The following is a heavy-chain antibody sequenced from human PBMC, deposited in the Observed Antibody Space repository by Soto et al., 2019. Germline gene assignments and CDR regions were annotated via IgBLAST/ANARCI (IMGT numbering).Heavy chain of an antibody. CDR3: ARGYYVFWSGYYSYYYYGMDV. Sequence: ASVKVSCKASGYTFTSYYMHWVRQAPGQGLEWMGIINPSGGSTSYAQKFQGRVTMTRDTSTSTVYMELSSLRSEDTAVYYCARGYYVFWSGYYSYYYYGMDVWGQGTTVTVSS. J-gene: IGHJ6*02. CDR1: GYTFTSYY. CDR2: INPSGGST. V-gene: IGHV1-46*01. D-gene: IGHD3-3*01.